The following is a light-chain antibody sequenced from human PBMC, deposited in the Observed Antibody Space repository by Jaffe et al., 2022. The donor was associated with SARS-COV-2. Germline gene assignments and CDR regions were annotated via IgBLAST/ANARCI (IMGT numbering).Light chain of an antibody. V-gene: IGLV1-51*01. CDR1: SSNIGNNY. J-gene: IGLJ2*01. CDR3: GTWDSSLSAGV. Sequence: QSVLTQPPSMSAAPGQKVTISCSGSSSNIGNNYVSWYQQFPGTAPKLLIYDSNKRLSGIPDRFSGSKSGTSATLGITGLQTGDEADYYCGTWDSSLSAGVFGGGTKLTVL. CDR2: DSN.